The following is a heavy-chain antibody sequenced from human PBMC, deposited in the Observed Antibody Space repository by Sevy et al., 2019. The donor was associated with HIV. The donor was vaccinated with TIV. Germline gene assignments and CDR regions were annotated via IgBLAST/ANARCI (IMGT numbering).Heavy chain of an antibody. V-gene: IGHV3-13*05. D-gene: IGHD5-12*01. CDR3: ARSGGYSDYGMDV. J-gene: IGHJ6*02. CDR2: VGPAGDP. CDR1: GFTFSSYD. Sequence: GGSLRLSCVASGFTFSSYDMHWVRQVTGKGLEWVSGVGPAGDPFYPGSVKGRFTISRENAKNSFYLQMNSQRAGDTAVYYCARSGGYSDYGMDVWGQGTTVTVSS.